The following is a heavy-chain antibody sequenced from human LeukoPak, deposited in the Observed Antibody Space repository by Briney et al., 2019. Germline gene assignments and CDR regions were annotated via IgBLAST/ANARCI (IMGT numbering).Heavy chain of an antibody. Sequence: TSETLSLTCTVSGGSISSYYWSWIRQPPGKGLEWIGYIYYSESTNYNPSLKSRVTISVDTSKNQFSLKLSSVTTADTAVYYCARDSSSIAVAGTTNWGQGTLVTVSS. CDR3: ARDSSSIAVAGTTN. J-gene: IGHJ4*02. D-gene: IGHD6-19*01. CDR1: GGSISSYY. V-gene: IGHV4-59*12. CDR2: IYYSEST.